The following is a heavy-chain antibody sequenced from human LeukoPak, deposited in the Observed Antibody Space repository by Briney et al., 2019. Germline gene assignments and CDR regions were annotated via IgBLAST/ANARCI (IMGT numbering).Heavy chain of an antibody. CDR3: AGGSSYGFWMGP. Sequence: ASVKVSCKASGYTFTSYGINWVRQAPGQGLEWMGWISTYNGDTNYAQKLQGRVTMTTDTSTSTAYMELRSLRSDDTAVYYCAGGSSYGFWMGPWGQGTLVTVSS. CDR1: GYTFTSYG. V-gene: IGHV1-18*01. D-gene: IGHD3/OR15-3a*01. CDR2: ISTYNGDT. J-gene: IGHJ5*02.